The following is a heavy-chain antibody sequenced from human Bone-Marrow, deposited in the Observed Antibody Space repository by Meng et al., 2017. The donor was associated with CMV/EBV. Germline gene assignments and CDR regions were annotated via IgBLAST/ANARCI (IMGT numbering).Heavy chain of an antibody. D-gene: IGHD5-24*01. J-gene: IGHJ4*02. CDR3: ARFYNPAIFDY. CDR2: ISSSSSDI. V-gene: IGHV3-21*01. CDR1: GFTLSGYS. Sequence: LSCAASGFTLSGYSMNWVRQAPGKGLEWVSAISSSSSDIYYADSVKGRFTISRDNAKNSLYLQMNSLRAEDTAVYYCARFYNPAIFDYWGQGTLVTVSS.